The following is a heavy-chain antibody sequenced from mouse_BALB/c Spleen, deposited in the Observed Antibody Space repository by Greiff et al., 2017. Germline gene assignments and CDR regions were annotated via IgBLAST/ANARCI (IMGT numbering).Heavy chain of an antibody. J-gene: IGHJ2*01. CDR3: TKGYYEDY. V-gene: IGHV1-15*01. CDR2: IDPETGGT. Sequence: QVQLQQSGAELVRPGASVTLSCKASGYTFTDYEMHWVKQTPVHGLEWIGAIDPETGGTAYNQKFKGKATLTADKSSSTAYMELRSLTSEDSAVYYCTKGYYEDYWGQGTPRTGSS. D-gene: IGHD2-3*01. CDR1: GYTFTDYE.